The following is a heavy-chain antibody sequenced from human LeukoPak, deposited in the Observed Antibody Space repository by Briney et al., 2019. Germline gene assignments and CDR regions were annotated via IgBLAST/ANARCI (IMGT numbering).Heavy chain of an antibody. CDR1: GFTFSGFW. D-gene: IGHD1-26*01. CDR2: INNDGSNR. J-gene: IGHJ3*02. V-gene: IGHV3-74*01. CDR3: ARAIHLVGAFDI. Sequence: PGGSLRLSCAASGFTFSGFWMHWVRQAPGKGLVWVSRINNDGSNRGYVGSVKGRFTISRDNAKNTPYLQMNSLRAEDTAVYYCARAIHLVGAFDIWGQGTMVTVSS.